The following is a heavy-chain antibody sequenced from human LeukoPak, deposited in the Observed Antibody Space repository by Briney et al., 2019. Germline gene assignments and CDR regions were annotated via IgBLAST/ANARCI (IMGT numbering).Heavy chain of an antibody. CDR2: LDPEHGRR. J-gene: IGHJ5*02. Sequence: GASVTVSFTVSVNSLTILSIHWVGQSPGKGLEGRGGLDPEHGRRLSPHTFQGRVTMPDDPSTHPAYMQLNRLRSDDTAVYYCATATIIWGSYRSWLDTWGQGTLVTVSS. D-gene: IGHD3-16*02. V-gene: IGHV1-24*01. CDR3: ATATIIWGSYRSWLDT. CDR1: VNSLTILS.